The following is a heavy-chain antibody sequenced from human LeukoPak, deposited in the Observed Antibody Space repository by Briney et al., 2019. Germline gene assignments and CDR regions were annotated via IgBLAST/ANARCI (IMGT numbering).Heavy chain of an antibody. CDR2: IIPILGIA. CDR3: ACEYEFYGMDV. CDR1: GGTFSSYT. J-gene: IGHJ6*02. Sequence: SVKVSCKASGGTFSSYTISWVRQAPGQGLEWMGRIIPILGIANYAQKFQGRVTITADKSTSTAYMGLSSLRSEDTAVYYCACEYEFYGMDVWGQGTTVTVSS. D-gene: IGHD3-3*01. V-gene: IGHV1-69*02.